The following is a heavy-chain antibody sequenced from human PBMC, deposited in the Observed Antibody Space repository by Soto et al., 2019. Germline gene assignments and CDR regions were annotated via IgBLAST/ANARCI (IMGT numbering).Heavy chain of an antibody. Sequence: ELQLVESGGGLVKPGGSLGPPCAASGFSLSNGWRSWVRQAPGKGLEWVGRIKSKTDGETTDYAAPVKGRFTISRDDSKNTLYLQMNSLKIEDTAVYYCTTDEWEWGQGTLVTVSS. D-gene: IGHD1-26*01. V-gene: IGHV3-15*05. CDR2: IKSKTDGETT. CDR1: GFSLSNGW. CDR3: TTDEWE. J-gene: IGHJ4*02.